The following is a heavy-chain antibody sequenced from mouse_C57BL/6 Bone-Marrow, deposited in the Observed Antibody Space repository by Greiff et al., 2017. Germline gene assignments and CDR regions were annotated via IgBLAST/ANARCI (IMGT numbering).Heavy chain of an antibody. CDR2: IFPGNGDT. CDR3: ARGAY. J-gene: IGHJ3*01. V-gene: IGHV1-80*01. CDR1: GYAFSSYW. Sequence: QVQLQQSGAELVKPGASVKISCKASGYAFSSYWMNWVKQRPGKGLEWIGQIFPGNGDTNYNGKFKGKATVTADKSSSTAYIRLSSLTSEDYAVYICARGAYWGQGTLVTVSA.